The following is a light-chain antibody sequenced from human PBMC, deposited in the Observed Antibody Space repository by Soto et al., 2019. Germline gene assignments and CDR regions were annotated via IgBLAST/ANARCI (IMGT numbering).Light chain of an antibody. CDR1: SSNIGKNY. V-gene: IGLV1-51*01. Sequence: QSVLTQPPSVSAAPGQKVTISCSGSSSNIGKNYVSWYQHLPGTAPKLLIYDGHERPSGIPDRFSGSKSGTSATLGITGLQTGDEADYYCGAWDDSLTAAVFGGGTQLTVL. CDR3: GAWDDSLTAAV. J-gene: IGLJ7*01. CDR2: DGH.